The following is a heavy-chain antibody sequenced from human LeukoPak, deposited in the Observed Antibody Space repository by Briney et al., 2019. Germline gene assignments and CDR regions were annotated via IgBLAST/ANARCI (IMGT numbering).Heavy chain of an antibody. J-gene: IGHJ4*02. CDR3: ARGGSSWYADY. D-gene: IGHD6-13*01. Sequence: PSETLSLTCTVSGASISTYYWSWIRQPPEKGLEWIGYIHYSGSTSYNPSLKSRVTISVDTSNDQFSLKVSSVTAADTAVYYCARGGSSWYADYWGQGTLVTVSS. CDR1: GASISTYY. V-gene: IGHV4-59*01. CDR2: IHYSGST.